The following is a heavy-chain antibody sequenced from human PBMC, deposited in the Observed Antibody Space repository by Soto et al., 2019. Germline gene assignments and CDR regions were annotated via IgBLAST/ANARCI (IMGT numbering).Heavy chain of an antibody. CDR2: ISYDGSNS. V-gene: IGHV3-30*04. CDR3: AGGDNYYALGV. J-gene: IGHJ6*02. D-gene: IGHD2-15*01. Sequence: QLQLVESGGGVVQPGRSLRLSCAASASTFSNYIMHWVRQAPGKGLEWVAFISYDGSNSNYADFVEGRFTISRDNPKNMLDLQLSSLGPDDTAVYYCAGGDNYYALGVWGQGTTVTVSS. CDR1: ASTFSNYI.